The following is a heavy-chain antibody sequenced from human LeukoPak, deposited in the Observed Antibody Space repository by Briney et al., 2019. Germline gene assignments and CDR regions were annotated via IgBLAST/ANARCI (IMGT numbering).Heavy chain of an antibody. V-gene: IGHV4-59*01. D-gene: IGHD2-15*01. CDR1: GGSISSYY. J-gene: IGHJ4*02. CDR3: ARGYCSGGSCWFDY. Sequence: SETLSLTCTVSGGSISSYYWSWIRQPPGKGLEWIGYIYYSGSTNYNPSLKSRVTISVDTSKNQFSLKLSPVTAADTAVYYCARGYCSGGSCWFDYWGQGTLVTVSS. CDR2: IYYSGST.